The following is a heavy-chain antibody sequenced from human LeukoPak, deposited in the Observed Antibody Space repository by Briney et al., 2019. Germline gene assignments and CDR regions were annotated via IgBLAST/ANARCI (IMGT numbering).Heavy chain of an antibody. CDR3: AASLWFGIYPDY. CDR2: FNHNWGA. D-gene: IGHD3-10*01. J-gene: IGHJ4*02. CDR1: SGSFSGYY. Sequence: SETLSLTCAVYSGSFSGYYWTWFRQPPGKGLEWIGEFNHNWGAKYNPSLKSRVTISVDTSKNHLSLSLNSVTTADTAVYYCAASLWFGIYPDYWGQGSLVTVSS. V-gene: IGHV4-34*01.